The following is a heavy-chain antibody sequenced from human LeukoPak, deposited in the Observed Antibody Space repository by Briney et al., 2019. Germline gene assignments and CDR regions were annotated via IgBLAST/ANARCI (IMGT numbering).Heavy chain of an antibody. D-gene: IGHD3-3*01. CDR1: GGTFSSYA. CDR3: AREGKEMASIFGWFDP. CDR2: IIPILGIA. J-gene: IGHJ5*02. Sequence: SVKVSCKASGGTFSSYAISWVRQAPGQGLEWMGRIIPILGIANYAQKFQGRVTITADKSTSTAYMELSSLRSEDTAVYYCAREGKEMASIFGWFDPWGQGTLVTVSS. V-gene: IGHV1-69*04.